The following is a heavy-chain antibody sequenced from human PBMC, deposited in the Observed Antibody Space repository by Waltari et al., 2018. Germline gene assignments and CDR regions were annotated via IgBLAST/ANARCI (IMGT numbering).Heavy chain of an antibody. CDR3: ARDSFPTTYSSGVRPFDY. CDR2: IYTSGST. CDR1: GGSISSGSYY. Sequence: QVQLQESGPGLVKPSQTLSLTCTVSGGSISSGSYYWSWIRQPAGKGLEWIGYIYTSGSTNYNPSLKSRVTISVDTSKNQFSLKLSSVTAADTAVYYCARDSFPTTYSSGVRPFDYWGQGTLVTVSS. V-gene: IGHV4-61*09. J-gene: IGHJ4*02. D-gene: IGHD6-19*01.